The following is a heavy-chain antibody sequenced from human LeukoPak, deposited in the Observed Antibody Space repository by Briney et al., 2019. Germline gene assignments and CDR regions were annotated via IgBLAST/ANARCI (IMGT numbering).Heavy chain of an antibody. V-gene: IGHV3-9*01. Sequence: GGSLRLSCAASGFTFDDYAMHWVRQAPWKGLEWVSGISWNSGSIGYADSVKGRFTISRDNAKNSLYLQMNSLGAEDTALYYCAKEALGTAFDYWGQGTLVTVSS. D-gene: IGHD7-27*01. CDR1: GFTFDDYA. CDR3: AKEALGTAFDY. CDR2: ISWNSGSI. J-gene: IGHJ4*02.